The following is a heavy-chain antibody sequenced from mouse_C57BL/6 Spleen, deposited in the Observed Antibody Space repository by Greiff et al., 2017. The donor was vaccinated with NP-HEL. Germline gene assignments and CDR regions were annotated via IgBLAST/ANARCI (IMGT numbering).Heavy chain of an antibody. Sequence: EVKLMESGPGLVKPSQSLSLTCSVTGYSITSGYYWNWIRQFPGNTLEWMGYISYDGSNNSNPSLKNRISITRDTSKNQLFLKLNSVTTEDTATYYCARDGYYAMDYWGQGTSVTVSS. CDR2: ISYDGSN. CDR1: GYSITSGYY. J-gene: IGHJ4*01. V-gene: IGHV3-6*01. CDR3: ARDGYYAMDY.